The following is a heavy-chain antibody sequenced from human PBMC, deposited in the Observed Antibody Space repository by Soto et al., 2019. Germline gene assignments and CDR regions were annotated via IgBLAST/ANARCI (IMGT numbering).Heavy chain of an antibody. D-gene: IGHD3-22*01. CDR1: GFTFSGYE. CDR2: ISSSGDTI. Sequence: RLSCAASGFTFSGYEMNWVRQAPGKGLEWVSYISSSGDTIYSADSVKGRFTISRDNAKNSLYLQMDSLRVEDTAVYYCAREPYYYDSSGYPGYFDYWGQGTLVTVS. J-gene: IGHJ4*02. V-gene: IGHV3-48*03. CDR3: AREPYYYDSSGYPGYFDY.